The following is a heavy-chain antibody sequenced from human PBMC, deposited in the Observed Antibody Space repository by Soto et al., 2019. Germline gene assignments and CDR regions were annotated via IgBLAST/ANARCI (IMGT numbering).Heavy chain of an antibody. CDR3: ARVLRFLEWLFPLAY. J-gene: IGHJ4*02. D-gene: IGHD3-3*01. V-gene: IGHV3-30-3*01. CDR2: ISYDGSNK. CDR1: GFTFSSYA. Sequence: VGSLRLSCAASGFTFSSYAMHWVRQAPGKGLEWVAVISYDGSNKYYADSVKGRFTISRDNSKNTLYLQMNSLRAEDTAVYYCARVLRFLEWLFPLAYWGQGTLVTVSS.